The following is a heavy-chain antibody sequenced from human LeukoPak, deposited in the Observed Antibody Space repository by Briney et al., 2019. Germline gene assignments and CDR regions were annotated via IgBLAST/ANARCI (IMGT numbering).Heavy chain of an antibody. CDR1: GDSITSSSYY. Sequence: SETLSLTCSVSGDSITSSSYYWGWIRQPPEKGLEWIGSIYYTGGTYYSPSLKSRVTISVDTSENQFSLKLSSVTAADTAVYYCAREGSTVTTPFDYWGQGTLVTVSS. CDR2: IYYTGGT. V-gene: IGHV4-39*02. D-gene: IGHD4-11*01. J-gene: IGHJ4*02. CDR3: AREGSTVTTPFDY.